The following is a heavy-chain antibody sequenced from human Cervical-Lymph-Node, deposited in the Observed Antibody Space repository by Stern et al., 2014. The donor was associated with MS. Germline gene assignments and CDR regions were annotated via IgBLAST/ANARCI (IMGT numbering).Heavy chain of an antibody. Sequence: MQLVESGGGVVQPGRSLRLSCAASGFTFSSYGMHWVRQAPGKGLEWVAVIWYDGSNKYYADSVKGRFTISRDNSKNTLYLQMNSLRAEDTAVYYCARERGNNWFDPWGQGTLVTVSS. V-gene: IGHV3-33*01. D-gene: IGHD1-1*01. CDR1: GFTFSSYG. J-gene: IGHJ5*02. CDR3: ARERGNNWFDP. CDR2: IWYDGSNK.